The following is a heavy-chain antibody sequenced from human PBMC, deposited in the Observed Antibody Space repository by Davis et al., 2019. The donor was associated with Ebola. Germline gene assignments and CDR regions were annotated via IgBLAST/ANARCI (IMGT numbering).Heavy chain of an antibody. CDR3: ARTIVVVPAAIHLYYYYYMDV. CDR1: GGSISSHY. CDR2: IYYSGST. V-gene: IGHV4-59*08. Sequence: SETLSLTCTVSGGSISSHYWSWIRQPPGKGLVWIGYIYYSGSTNYIPSLKSRVTLSVDTSKNQFSLKLSSVTAADTAVYYCARTIVVVPAAIHLYYYYYMDVWGKGTTVTVSS. D-gene: IGHD2-2*02. J-gene: IGHJ6*03.